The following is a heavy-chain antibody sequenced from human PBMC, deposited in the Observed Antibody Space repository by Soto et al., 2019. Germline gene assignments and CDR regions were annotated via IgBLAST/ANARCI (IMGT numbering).Heavy chain of an antibody. V-gene: IGHV3-21*01. J-gene: IGHJ6*02. D-gene: IGHD3-10*01. CDR3: ARDQTYYYGSGSPDYYGMDV. CDR1: GFTFSSYS. CDR2: ISSSSSYI. Sequence: GGSLRLSCAASGFTFSSYSMNWVRQAPGKGLEWVSSISSSSSYIYYADSVKGRFTISRDNAKNSLYLQMNSLRAEDTAVYYCARDQTYYYGSGSPDYYGMDVWGQGTTVTVSS.